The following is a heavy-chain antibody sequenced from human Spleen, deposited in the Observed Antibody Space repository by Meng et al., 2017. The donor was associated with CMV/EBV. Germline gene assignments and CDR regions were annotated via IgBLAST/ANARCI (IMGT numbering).Heavy chain of an antibody. Sequence: ASVKVSCKASGYTFTSYDINWVRQATGQGLEWMGWMNPNSGNTGYAQKFQGRVTMTRNTSISTAYLELSSLRSEDTAVYYCARIGSNNIVGTVDDYWGQGTLVTVSS. V-gene: IGHV1-8*01. CDR2: MNPNSGNT. J-gene: IGHJ4*02. D-gene: IGHD1-26*01. CDR3: ARIGSNNIVGTVDDY. CDR1: GYTFTSYD.